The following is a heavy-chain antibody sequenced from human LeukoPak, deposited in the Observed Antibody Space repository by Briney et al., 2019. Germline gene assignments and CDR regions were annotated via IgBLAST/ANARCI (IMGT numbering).Heavy chain of an antibody. V-gene: IGHV1-2*02. CDR2: INPNSGST. J-gene: IGHJ4*02. CDR1: GYPFTTYY. D-gene: IGHD6-19*01. Sequence: ASVKVSCKASGYPFTTYYMHWVRQAPGQGLEWMGWINPNSGSTNYAQKFQGRVTVTRDTSISTAYMELSGLRSDDTAVYYCTSDGGWYFNYWGQGSLVTVSS. CDR3: TSDGGWYFNY.